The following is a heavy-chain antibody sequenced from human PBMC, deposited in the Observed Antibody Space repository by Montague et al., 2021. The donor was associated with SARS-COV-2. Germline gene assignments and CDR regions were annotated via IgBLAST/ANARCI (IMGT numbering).Heavy chain of an antibody. CDR2: IHYTGSA. Sequence: SETLSITCTVSGGSINNYYWSWIRQPPEKGPEWIAFIHYTGSANYNPSLKSRATISVDPYKNQCSLKLTSVTAADAALYYCARHLAVGTSGFDIWGQGTMVTVSS. CDR3: ARHLAVGTSGFDI. D-gene: IGHD6-19*01. CDR1: GGSINNYY. V-gene: IGHV4-59*08. J-gene: IGHJ3*02.